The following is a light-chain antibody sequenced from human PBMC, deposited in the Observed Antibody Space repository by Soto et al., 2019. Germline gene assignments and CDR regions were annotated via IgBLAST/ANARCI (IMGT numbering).Light chain of an antibody. CDR2: DAS. Sequence: DIEMTQSPSSLSSSVADIFTITVQASQDITNYLNWYQQKPGRAPRLLLYDASSLETGVPSRFSGSGSGTDFTLTISSLQPEDVATYYCQHYDHLPITFGQGTRLEIK. V-gene: IGKV1-33*01. CDR3: QHYDHLPIT. J-gene: IGKJ5*01. CDR1: QDITNY.